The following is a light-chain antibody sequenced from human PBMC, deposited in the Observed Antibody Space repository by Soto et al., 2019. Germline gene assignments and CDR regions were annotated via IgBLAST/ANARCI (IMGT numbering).Light chain of an antibody. CDR3: ETWDSNTRV. CDR1: SGHSSYI. V-gene: IGLV4-60*02. CDR2: LEGSGSY. J-gene: IGLJ1*01. Sequence: QSVLTQSSSASASLGSSVKLTCTLSSGHSSYIIAWHQQQPGKAPRYLMKLEGSGSYNKGSGVPDRFSGSSSGADCYLTISNLQFEDEADYYCETWDSNTRVFGTGTKLTVL.